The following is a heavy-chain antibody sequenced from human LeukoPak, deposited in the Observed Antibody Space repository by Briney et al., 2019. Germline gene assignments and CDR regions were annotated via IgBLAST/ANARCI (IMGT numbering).Heavy chain of an antibody. J-gene: IGHJ6*02. CDR3: ARDPYSSGWYGFDYYYGMDV. CDR1: GGTFSSYA. D-gene: IGHD6-19*01. CDR2: IIPILGIA. V-gene: IGHV1-69*04. Sequence: EASVKVSCKASGGTFSSYAISWVRQAPGQGLEWMGRIIPILGIANYAQKFQGRVTITADKSTSTAYMELSSLRSEDTAVYYCARDPYSSGWYGFDYYYGMDVWGQGTTVTVSS.